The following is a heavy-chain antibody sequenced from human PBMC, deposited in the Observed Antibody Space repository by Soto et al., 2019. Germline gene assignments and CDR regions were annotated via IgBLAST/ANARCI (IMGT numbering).Heavy chain of an antibody. CDR1: GGTFSSYA. D-gene: IGHD2-8*01. V-gene: IGHV1-69*01. J-gene: IGHJ6*02. CDR2: IIPIFGTA. CDR3: ARRRMVYDITYCYGMDV. Sequence: QVQLVQSGAEVKKPGSSVKVSCKASGGTFSSYAISWVRQAPGQGLEWMGGIIPIFGTANYAQKFQGRVRSTADESTSTAYMELSSLRSEDTAVYYCARRRMVYDITYCYGMDVWGQGTTVTVSS.